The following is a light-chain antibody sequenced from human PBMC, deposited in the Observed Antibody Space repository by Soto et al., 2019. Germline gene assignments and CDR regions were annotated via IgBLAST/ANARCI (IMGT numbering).Light chain of an antibody. CDR1: QSVLYSSNNKNH. CDR3: QQDYSTPYT. V-gene: IGKV4-1*01. J-gene: IGKJ2*01. Sequence: DIVMTQSPDSLAVSLGERATINCKSSQSVLYSSNNKNHLLWYQQKPGQPPKLLIYWASTRESGVPDRFSGSGSGTDFTLTISSLQAEDVAVYYCQQDYSTPYTFGQGTKLEIK. CDR2: WAS.